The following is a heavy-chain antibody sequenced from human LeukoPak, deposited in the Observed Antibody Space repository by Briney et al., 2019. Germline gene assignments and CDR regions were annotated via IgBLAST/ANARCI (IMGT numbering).Heavy chain of an antibody. J-gene: IGHJ4*02. CDR1: GFTFSSYE. V-gene: IGHV3-48*03. CDR2: IGVSGSTM. CDR3: ARERYCSSTSCPHGDLDY. D-gene: IGHD2-2*01. Sequence: PGGSLRLSCAASGFTFSSYEMNWVRQAPGKGLEWVSYIGVSGSTMYYAESVKGQFTISRDNAKNSLYLQMNSLRAEDTAVYYCARERYCSSTSCPHGDLDYWGQGTLVSVSS.